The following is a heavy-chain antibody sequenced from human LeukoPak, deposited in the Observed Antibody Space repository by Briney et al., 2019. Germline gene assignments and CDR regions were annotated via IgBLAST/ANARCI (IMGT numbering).Heavy chain of an antibody. Sequence: GGTLRLSCAASGFTFSSYGMSWVRQAPGKGLEWVSAISGSGGSTYYADSVKGRFTISRDNSKNTLYLQMNSLRAEDTAVYYCAKAARKTYYDFWSGYPPGGWFDPWGQGTLVTVSS. D-gene: IGHD3-3*01. CDR2: ISGSGGST. V-gene: IGHV3-23*01. CDR1: GFTFSSYG. J-gene: IGHJ5*02. CDR3: AKAARKTYYDFWSGYPPGGWFDP.